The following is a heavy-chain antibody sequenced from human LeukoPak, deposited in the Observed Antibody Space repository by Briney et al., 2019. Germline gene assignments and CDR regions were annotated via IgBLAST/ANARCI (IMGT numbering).Heavy chain of an antibody. CDR2: VNPSSGGT. V-gene: IGHV1-2*02. J-gene: IGHJ4*02. CDR1: GYTLTGYY. Sequence: ASVKVSCKTSGYTLTGYYMHWVRQDPGQGLEWMGGVNPSSGGTNYAQKSRGRDSMTTDTSLGTAYMEMSSLRSDVTAVDDSARDGEYYGSGSIFRFDYWGQGTLVTVSS. D-gene: IGHD3-10*01. CDR3: ARDGEYYGSGSIFRFDY.